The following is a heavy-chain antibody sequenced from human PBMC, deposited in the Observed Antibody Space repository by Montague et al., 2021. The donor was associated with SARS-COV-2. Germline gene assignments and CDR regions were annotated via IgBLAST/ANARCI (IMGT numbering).Heavy chain of an antibody. Sequence: CAISGDSVARHTALWNWVRQYPSRGLEFLGRTYYRSKWQNDYAVSVRSRITINPDTSKNQFSLHLNSVTPEDTAVYYCSRGTLRFDMDVWGQGTTVTVSS. CDR2: TYYRSKWQN. D-gene: IGHD3-10*01. CDR1: GDSVARHTAL. J-gene: IGHJ6*02. V-gene: IGHV6-1*01. CDR3: SRGTLRFDMDV.